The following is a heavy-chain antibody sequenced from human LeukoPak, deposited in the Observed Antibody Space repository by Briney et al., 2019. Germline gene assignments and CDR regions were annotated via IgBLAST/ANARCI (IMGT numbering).Heavy chain of an antibody. D-gene: IGHD5-18*01. Sequence: GASVKVSCKASGYTFTSYGISWVRQAPGQGLEWMGWISAYNGNTNYAQKLQGRVTMTTDTSTSTAYMELRSLRSEDTAVYYCARETGYSYGYGWFDPWGQGTLVTVSS. CDR3: ARETGYSYGYGWFDP. CDR2: ISAYNGNT. CDR1: GYTFTSYG. J-gene: IGHJ5*02. V-gene: IGHV1-18*01.